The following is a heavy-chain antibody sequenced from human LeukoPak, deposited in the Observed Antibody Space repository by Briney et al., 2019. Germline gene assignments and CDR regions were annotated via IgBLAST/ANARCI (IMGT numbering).Heavy chain of an antibody. V-gene: IGHV3-30*03. Sequence: GGSLRLSCAASGFTFSSYGMHWVRQAPGKGLEWVAVISYDGSNKYYADSVKGRFTISRDNSKNTLYLQMNSLRAGDTAVYYCALLREPYYYDSSGYYLDYWGQGTLVTVSS. CDR1: GFTFSSYG. CDR3: ALLREPYYYDSSGYYLDY. J-gene: IGHJ4*02. D-gene: IGHD3-22*01. CDR2: ISYDGSNK.